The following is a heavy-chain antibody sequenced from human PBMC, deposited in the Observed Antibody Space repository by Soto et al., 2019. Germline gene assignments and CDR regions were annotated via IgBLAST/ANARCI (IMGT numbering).Heavy chain of an antibody. CDR2: FYPGDSAT. D-gene: IGHD6-19*01. Sequence: GELKKNWWRGVGGNFIKYGVGRVSKIQGKGKERMGIFYPGDSATKSSPSFQGQVTISVDTSISTAYLQWSSLKASDTAIYYCVRWPRYATGWYTFDFWGQGTLVSVSS. CDR3: VRWPRYATGWYTFDF. V-gene: IGHV5-51*01. J-gene: IGHJ4*02. CDR1: GGNFIKYG.